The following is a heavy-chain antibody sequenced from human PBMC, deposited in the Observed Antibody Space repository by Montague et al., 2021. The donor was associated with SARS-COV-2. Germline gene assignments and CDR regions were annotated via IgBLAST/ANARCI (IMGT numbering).Heavy chain of an antibody. J-gene: IGHJ6*03. V-gene: IGHV4-34*01. CDR3: ARGRIDVNMIVVVVAGASFYMDV. CDR1: GGSFSGYH. D-gene: IGHD3-22*01. Sequence: SETLSLTCAVYGGSFSGYHWTWIRQSPGKGLEWIGEINTSGSTNYNPSLKSRITISGDTSKNQFSLELTSVTAADTAVYYCARGRIDVNMIVVVVAGASFYMDVWGKGTTVTVSS. CDR2: INTSGST.